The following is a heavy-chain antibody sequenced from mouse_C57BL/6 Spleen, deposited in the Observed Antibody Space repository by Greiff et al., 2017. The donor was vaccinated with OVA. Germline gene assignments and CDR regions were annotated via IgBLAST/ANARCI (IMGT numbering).Heavy chain of an antibody. CDR3: TGGGGNWYFDV. CDR2: IRLKSDNYAT. J-gene: IGHJ1*03. V-gene: IGHV6-3*01. Sequence: DVMLVESGGGLVQPGGSMKLSCVASGFTFSNYWMNWVRQSPEKGLEWVAQIRLKSDNYATHYAESVKGRFTISRDDSKSSVYLQMNNLRAEDTGIYYCTGGGGNWYFDVWGTGTTVTVSS. CDR1: GFTFSNYW.